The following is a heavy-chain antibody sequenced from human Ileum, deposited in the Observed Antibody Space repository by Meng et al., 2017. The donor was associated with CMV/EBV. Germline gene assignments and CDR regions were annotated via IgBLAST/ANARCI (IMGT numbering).Heavy chain of an antibody. Sequence: QVELKESGPGLVKPSETLSLTWPVSVGSINNYYWSWIRQSAEKGLEWIGRIYAKGNTNYNPSLQSRVTMSVDTSKNQFSLKLSSVTAADMAVYYCARDRSSSWYKDWFAPWGQGTLVTVSS. D-gene: IGHD6-13*01. V-gene: IGHV4-4*07. CDR3: ARDRSSSWYKDWFAP. CDR1: VGSINNYY. J-gene: IGHJ5*02. CDR2: IYAKGNT.